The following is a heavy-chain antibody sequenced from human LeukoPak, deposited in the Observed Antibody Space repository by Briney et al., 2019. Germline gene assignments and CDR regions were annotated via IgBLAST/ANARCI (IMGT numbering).Heavy chain of an antibody. J-gene: IGHJ6*03. CDR1: GFTFSSYG. CDR2: IFFDGTYK. CDR3: AKERDYAEDMDV. V-gene: IGHV3-30*02. Sequence: GGSLRLSCAASGFTFSSYGMHWVREARGKGGEWFAFIFFDGTYKYYADSVQGRFPISRDNSNKTLYLQMNSLRAEDTAVYYCAKERDYAEDMDVWGKGTRSPSP. D-gene: IGHD4-17*01.